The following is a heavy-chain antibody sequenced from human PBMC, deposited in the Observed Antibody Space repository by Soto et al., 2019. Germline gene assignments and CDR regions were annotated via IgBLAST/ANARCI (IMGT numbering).Heavy chain of an antibody. CDR1: GSTFPSYD. D-gene: IGHD2-15*01. J-gene: IGHJ6*02. V-gene: IGHV1-8*01. CDR3: AKSCSGGSCYHYGMDV. Sequence: QVQLVQSGAEVKKPGASVKASCKATGSTFPSYDINRIRQATDQGLDGMGWMTPNSGNAGYTQKFRGRVTMTRNTSISTAYMELSSLRSEDTAVYYCAKSCSGGSCYHYGMDVWGQGTTVTVSS. CDR2: MTPNSGNA.